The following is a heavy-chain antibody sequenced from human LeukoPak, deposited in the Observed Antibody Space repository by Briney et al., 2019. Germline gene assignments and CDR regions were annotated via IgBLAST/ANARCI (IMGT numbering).Heavy chain of an antibody. CDR2: ISGSGGST. CDR1: GFTFSSYW. CDR3: AKDRGSYLEYFQH. J-gene: IGHJ1*01. V-gene: IGHV3-23*01. Sequence: PGGSLRLSCAASGFTFSSYWMSWVRQAPGKGLEWVSAISGSGGSTYYADSVKGRFTISRDNSKNTLYLQMNSLRAEDTAVYYCAKDRGSYLEYFQHWGQGTLVTVSS. D-gene: IGHD1-26*01.